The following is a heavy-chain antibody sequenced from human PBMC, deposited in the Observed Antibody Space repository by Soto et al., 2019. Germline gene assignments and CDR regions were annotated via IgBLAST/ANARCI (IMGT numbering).Heavy chain of an antibody. J-gene: IGHJ4*02. CDR2: IKQDGSDK. V-gene: IGHV3-7*02. CDR1: GFTFSSYW. Sequence: LRLSCAASGFTFSSYWMNWVRQAPGKGLEWVANIKQDGSDKYYVDSVKGRFTISRDNAKNSLYLQMNSLRAEDTAVYYCATSRSFDYWGQGTLVTVSS. CDR3: ATSRSFDY. D-gene: IGHD3-10*01.